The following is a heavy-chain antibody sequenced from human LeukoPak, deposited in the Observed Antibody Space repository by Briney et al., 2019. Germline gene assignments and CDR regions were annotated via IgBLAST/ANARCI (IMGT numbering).Heavy chain of an antibody. V-gene: IGHV4-39*01. D-gene: IGHD2-15*01. J-gene: IGHJ5*02. Sequence: SETLSLTCAVSGASIGRASDYWGWIRQPPGKGLEWLGSIYYGGSTYDNPSLRSRVTISEDTSKNQFSLKLTSVTAADTAVYYCARIGGGSWRNPGYWFDPWGQGNLVTVSS. CDR1: GASIGRASDY. CDR2: IYYGGST. CDR3: ARIGGGSWRNPGYWFDP.